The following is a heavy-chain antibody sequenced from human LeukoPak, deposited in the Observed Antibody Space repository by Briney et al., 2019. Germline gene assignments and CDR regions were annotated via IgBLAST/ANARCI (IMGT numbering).Heavy chain of an antibody. Sequence: SQTLSLTCAISGDSVSSSTAASHWVRQSPSRGLECLGRTYYRSKWYSDYAVYVRSRLTINPDTSNNQFSLQLSSVTPEDTAVYYCTRYPTGWYLDYWGQGTLVTVSS. CDR2: TYYRSKWYS. V-gene: IGHV6-1*01. CDR3: TRYPTGWYLDY. CDR1: GDSVSSSTAA. J-gene: IGHJ4*02. D-gene: IGHD6-19*01.